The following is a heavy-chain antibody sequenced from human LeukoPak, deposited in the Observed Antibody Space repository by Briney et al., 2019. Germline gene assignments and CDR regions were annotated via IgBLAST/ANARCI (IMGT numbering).Heavy chain of an antibody. Sequence: PSETLSLTCTVSGGSISSYYWSWIRQPPGKGLGWIGYIYYSGSTNYNPSLKSRVTISVDTSKNQFSLKLSSVTAADTAVYYCARDVGYSFDYWGQGTLVTVSS. CDR2: IYYSGST. CDR1: GGSISSYY. J-gene: IGHJ4*02. CDR3: ARDVGYSFDY. V-gene: IGHV4-59*01. D-gene: IGHD6-13*01.